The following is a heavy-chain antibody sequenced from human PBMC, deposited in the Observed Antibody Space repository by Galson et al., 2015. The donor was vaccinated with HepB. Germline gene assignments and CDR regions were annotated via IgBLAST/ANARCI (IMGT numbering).Heavy chain of an antibody. CDR2: IIPIFGTA. CDR1: GGTFSSYA. J-gene: IGHJ6*02. Sequence: SVKVSCKASGGTFSSYAISWVRQAPGQGLEWMGGIIPIFGTANYAQKFQGRVTITADESTSTAYMELSSLRSEDTAVYYCASSYVSYGYPYYYGMDVWGQGTTVTVSS. V-gene: IGHV1-69*13. CDR3: ASSYVSYGYPYYYGMDV. D-gene: IGHD5-18*01.